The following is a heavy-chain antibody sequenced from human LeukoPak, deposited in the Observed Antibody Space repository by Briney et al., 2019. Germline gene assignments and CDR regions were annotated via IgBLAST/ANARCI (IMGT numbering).Heavy chain of an antibody. D-gene: IGHD3-9*01. CDR3: ARDSPQGDILTGPPGSY. CDR2: IIPIFGTA. CDR1: GGTFSSYA. V-gene: IGHV1-69*13. J-gene: IGHJ4*02. Sequence: ASVKVSCKASGGTFSSYAISWVRQAPGQGLEWMGGIIPIFGTANYAQKFQGRVTITADESTSTVYMELSSLRSEDTAVYYCARDSPQGDILTGPPGSYWGQGTLVTVSS.